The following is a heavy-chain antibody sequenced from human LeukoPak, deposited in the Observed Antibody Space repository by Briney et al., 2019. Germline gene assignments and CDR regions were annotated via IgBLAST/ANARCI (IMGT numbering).Heavy chain of an antibody. J-gene: IGHJ3*02. CDR2: ISAYNGNT. CDR3: ASPTDRDNVGSRFYDAFDI. V-gene: IGHV1-18*01. CDR1: GYTFTSYG. D-gene: IGHD3-3*01. Sequence: ASVKVSCKASGYTFTSYGISWVRQAPGQGLEWMGWISAYNGNTNYAQKFQGRVTMTRNTSISTAYMELSSLRSEDTAVYYCASPTDRDNVGSRFYDAFDIWGQGTMVTVSS.